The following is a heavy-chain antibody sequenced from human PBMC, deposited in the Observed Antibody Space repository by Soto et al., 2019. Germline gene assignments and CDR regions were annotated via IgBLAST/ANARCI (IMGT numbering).Heavy chain of an antibody. D-gene: IGHD1-26*01. Sequence: GVLRLSCASSGFTVSSNYMSWVRQAPGKGLEWVSVIYSGGSTYYADSVKGRFTISRDNSKNTLYLQMNSLRAEDTAVYYCARASESGLLFDCWGQGTLVTVSS. CDR1: GFTVSSNY. V-gene: IGHV3-53*01. CDR3: ARASESGLLFDC. CDR2: IYSGGST. J-gene: IGHJ4*02.